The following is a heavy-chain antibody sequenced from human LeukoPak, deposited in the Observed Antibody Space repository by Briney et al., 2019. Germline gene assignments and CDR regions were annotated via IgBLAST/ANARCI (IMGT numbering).Heavy chain of an antibody. V-gene: IGHV4-39*01. D-gene: IGHD3-22*01. CDR1: GDSISSSSYY. CDR2: VYYSGST. Sequence: SETLSLTCTVSGDSISSSSYYWGWIRQPPGKGLEWIGSVYYSGSTYYNPSLKSRVTISVDTSKNQFSLKLSSVTAADTTVYYCARLYDSSGYYYSYYFDYWGQGTLVTVSS. J-gene: IGHJ4*02. CDR3: ARLYDSSGYYYSYYFDY.